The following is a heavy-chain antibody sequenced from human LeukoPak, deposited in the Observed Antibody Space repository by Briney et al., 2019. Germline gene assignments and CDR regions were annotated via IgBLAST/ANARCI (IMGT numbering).Heavy chain of an antibody. D-gene: IGHD4-17*01. Sequence: GESLKIPCKDSGYSFTNWIGWVRQKPGKGMEWMGIIHSADSNTKYSPSFEGQVTISADKSISTAYRQWSGLKASDTAMYYCAGARHGDYRWDYWGQGTLVTVSS. V-gene: IGHV5-51*01. J-gene: IGHJ4*02. CDR1: GYSFTNW. CDR2: IHSADSNT. CDR3: AGARHGDYRWDY.